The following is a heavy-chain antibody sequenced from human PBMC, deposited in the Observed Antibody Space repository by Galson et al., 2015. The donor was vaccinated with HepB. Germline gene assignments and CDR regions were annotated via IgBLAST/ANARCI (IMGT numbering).Heavy chain of an antibody. V-gene: IGHV5-51*03. D-gene: IGHD3-22*01. Sequence: QSGAEVKKPGESLKISCKGSGYSFTSYWIGWVRQMPGKGLVWMGIIYPGDSDTRYGPSVQGQVTISTAKDISNAYLQWNSLKASDTAMYYCARLTYYYDSTGYYTFDYWGQGTLVTVSS. CDR2: IYPGDSDT. J-gene: IGHJ4*02. CDR3: ARLTYYYDSTGYYTFDY. CDR1: GYSFTSYW.